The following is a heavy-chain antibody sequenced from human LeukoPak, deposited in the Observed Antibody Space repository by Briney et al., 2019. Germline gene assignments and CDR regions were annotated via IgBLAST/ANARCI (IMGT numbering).Heavy chain of an antibody. D-gene: IGHD4-17*01. Sequence: HPAQSLTLSCAASGFNFNSHGTHWVRQAPAKALDREALIPSDGSYTYYSESFKDRCTISRDNSKNTLSLQHNSVIPDDTAVYYCAKDRGGDYGPFDNWGQGTMVTVSS. J-gene: IGHJ3*02. CDR2: IPSDGSYT. CDR1: GFNFNSHG. CDR3: AKDRGGDYGPFDN. V-gene: IGHV3-30*18.